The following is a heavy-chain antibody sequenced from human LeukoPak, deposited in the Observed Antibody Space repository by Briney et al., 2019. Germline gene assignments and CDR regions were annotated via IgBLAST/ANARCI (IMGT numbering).Heavy chain of an antibody. V-gene: IGHV1-69*13. D-gene: IGHD2-2*01. CDR1: GGTFSSYA. CDR3: ARAGDYCSSTSCYDGIGY. Sequence: SVKVSCKASGGTFSSYAISWVRQAPGQGLEWMGGIILIFGTANYAQKFQGRVTITADESTSTAYMELSSLRSEDTAVYYCARAGDYCSSTSCYDGIGYWGQGTLVTVSS. J-gene: IGHJ4*02. CDR2: IILIFGTA.